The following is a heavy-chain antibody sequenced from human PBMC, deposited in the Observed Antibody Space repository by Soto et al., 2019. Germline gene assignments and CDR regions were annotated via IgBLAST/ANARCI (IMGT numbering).Heavy chain of an antibody. V-gene: IGHV4-59*01. CDR3: ARGYYDSRGQSNTFDI. J-gene: IGHJ3*02. CDR1: GASISSSY. Sequence: SETLSLTCTVSGASISSSYWSWIRQSPGKGLEWIGYVYYSGSTNYNPSLKSRVTISVDTSKNQFSLKLSSVTAADTAVYYCARGYYDSRGQSNTFDIWGQGTMVTVSS. D-gene: IGHD3-22*01. CDR2: VYYSGST.